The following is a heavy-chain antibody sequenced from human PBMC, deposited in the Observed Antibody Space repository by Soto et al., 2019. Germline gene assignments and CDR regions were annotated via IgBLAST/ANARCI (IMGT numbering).Heavy chain of an antibody. Sequence: ASVKVSCKASGYTFTSYGISWVRQAPGQGLEWMGWISAYNGNTNYAQKLQGRVTMTTDTSTSTAYMELRSLRSDYSAVYYCARARGFLEWLLAVDSWGQGTLVTVSS. J-gene: IGHJ5*01. CDR3: ARARGFLEWLLAVDS. D-gene: IGHD3-3*01. CDR1: GYTFTSYG. CDR2: ISAYNGNT. V-gene: IGHV1-18*01.